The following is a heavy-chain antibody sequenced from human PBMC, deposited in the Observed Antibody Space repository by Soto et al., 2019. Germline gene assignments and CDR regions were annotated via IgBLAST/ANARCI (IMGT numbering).Heavy chain of an antibody. Sequence: QVQLQESGPGLVKPSQTLSLTCTVSGGSISSGGYYWSWIRQHPGKGLEWIGFIHYSGITNYNPYLKSRVSISGDTSKNQFALKLSSVTAADTAVYYCARGYSSDYLGNWFDPWGQGTLVTVSS. V-gene: IGHV4-31*03. J-gene: IGHJ5*02. CDR2: IHYSGIT. CDR3: ARGYSSDYLGNWFDP. D-gene: IGHD3-22*01. CDR1: GGSISSGGYY.